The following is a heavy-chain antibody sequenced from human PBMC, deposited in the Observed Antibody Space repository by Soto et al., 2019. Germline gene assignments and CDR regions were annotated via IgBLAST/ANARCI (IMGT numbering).Heavy chain of an antibody. Sequence: SVKVSCKASGGTFSSYAISWVRQAPGQGLEWMGGIIPILGTANYAQKFQGRVTITADKSTSTAYMELSSLRSEDTAVYYCARATGDIVVVPAAPDYYYYGMDVWGQGTTVTVSS. D-gene: IGHD2-2*01. J-gene: IGHJ6*02. CDR3: ARATGDIVVVPAAPDYYYYGMDV. CDR1: GGTFSSYA. CDR2: IIPILGTA. V-gene: IGHV1-69*06.